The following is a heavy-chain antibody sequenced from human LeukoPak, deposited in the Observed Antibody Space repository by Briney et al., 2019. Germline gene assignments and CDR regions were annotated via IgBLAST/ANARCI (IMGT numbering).Heavy chain of an antibody. V-gene: IGHV5-51*01. CDR1: GYSFTSYW. CDR2: IYPGDSDT. J-gene: IGHJ3*02. D-gene: IGHD6-19*01. CDR3: ARRDGIEAVAHDAFDI. Sequence: GESLKISCKGSGYSFTSYWIGWVRQMPGKGLEWMGIIYPGDSDTRYSPSFQGQVTISADKSISTAYLQWSSLKASDTAMYYCARRDGIEAVAHDAFDIWGQGTVVTVSS.